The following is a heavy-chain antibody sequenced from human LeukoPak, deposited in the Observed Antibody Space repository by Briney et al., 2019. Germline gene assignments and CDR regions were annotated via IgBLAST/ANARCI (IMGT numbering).Heavy chain of an antibody. CDR1: GGSFSDYY. D-gene: IGHD5-18*01. CDR2: ISGSGGST. Sequence: PSETLSLTCAVYGGSFSDYYWSWIRQPPGKGLEWVSSISGSGGSTYYADSVKGRFTISRDNSKNTLYLQMNRLRAEDTAVYYCAKTRSGYSYASFDYWGQGTLVTVS. V-gene: IGHV3-23*01. J-gene: IGHJ4*02. CDR3: AKTRSGYSYASFDY.